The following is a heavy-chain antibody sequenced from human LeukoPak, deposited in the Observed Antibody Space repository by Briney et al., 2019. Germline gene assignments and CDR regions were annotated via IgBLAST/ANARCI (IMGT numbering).Heavy chain of an antibody. D-gene: IGHD2-15*01. V-gene: IGHV3-48*01. CDR1: GFTFSAYN. Sequence: GGSLRLSCAASGFTFSAYNMNWVRQAPGKGLEWFSYISSSRGTIYYADSVKGRFTISRDNAKNSLYLQMNSLRAEDTALYYCARASSEGIYYFDYWGQGTLVTVSS. CDR2: ISSSRGTI. J-gene: IGHJ4*02. CDR3: ARASSEGIYYFDY.